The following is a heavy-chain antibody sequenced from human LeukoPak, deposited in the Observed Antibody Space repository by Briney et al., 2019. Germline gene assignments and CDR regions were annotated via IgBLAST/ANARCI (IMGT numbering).Heavy chain of an antibody. D-gene: IGHD2-8*01. J-gene: IGHJ3*02. V-gene: IGHV5-51*01. CDR2: IYPGDSDT. Sequence: HGESLKISCKGSGYSFTNYWIGWVRQMPGKGLEWMGIIYPGDSDTRYSPSFQGQVTISVDKSISTAYLQWSSLKASDTAMYYCARRGIESCINGVCQGAIDIWGQGTMVTVSS. CDR1: GYSFTNYW. CDR3: ARRGIESCINGVCQGAIDI.